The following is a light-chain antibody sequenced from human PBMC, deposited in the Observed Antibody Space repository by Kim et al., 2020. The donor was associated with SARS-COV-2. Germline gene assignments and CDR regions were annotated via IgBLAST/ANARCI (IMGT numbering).Light chain of an antibody. CDR2: DDR. CDR1: NIGTKS. Sequence: SYELTQPPSVSVAPGETARITCEGNNIGTKSVHWYQQKAGQAPVLIMSDDRDRPSGIPERFSGSNSGNKATLTITRVEAGDEADYHCQVWETASDPLFGG. J-gene: IGLJ3*02. V-gene: IGLV3-21*01. CDR3: QVWETASDPL.